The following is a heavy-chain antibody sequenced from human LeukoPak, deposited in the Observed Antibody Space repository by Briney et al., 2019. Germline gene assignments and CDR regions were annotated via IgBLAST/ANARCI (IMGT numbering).Heavy chain of an antibody. CDR1: GYTFTSYD. J-gene: IGHJ4*02. Sequence: ASVKVSCKASGYTFTSYDINWVRQATGQGLEWMGWMNPNSGNTGYAQKFQGRVTMTRNTSISTAYIELSSLRSEDTAVYYCARSGFIAAAGGYYFDYWGQGTLVTVSS. V-gene: IGHV1-8*01. CDR2: MNPNSGNT. CDR3: ARSGFIAAAGGYYFDY. D-gene: IGHD6-13*01.